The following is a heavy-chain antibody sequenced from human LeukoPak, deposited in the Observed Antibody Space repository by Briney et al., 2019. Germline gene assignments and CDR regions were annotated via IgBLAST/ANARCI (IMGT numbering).Heavy chain of an antibody. J-gene: IGHJ3*02. D-gene: IGHD1-26*01. CDR2: IWYDGSNK. CDR3: ARGGRHVGKWERNDAFDI. CDR1: GFTFSSYG. V-gene: IGHV3-33*01. Sequence: PGGSLRLSCAASGFTFSSYGMHWVRQAPGKGLEWVAVIWYDGSNKYYADSVKGRFTISRDNSKNTLYLQMNSLRAEDTAVYYCARGGRHVGKWERNDAFDIWGQGTMVTVSS.